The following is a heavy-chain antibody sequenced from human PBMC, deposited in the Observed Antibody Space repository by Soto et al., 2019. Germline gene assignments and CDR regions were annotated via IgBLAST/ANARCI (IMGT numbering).Heavy chain of an antibody. CDR2: ISYDGSNK. CDR1: GYTFSSYG. Sequence: SCKASGYTFSSYGMHWVRQAPGKGLEWVAVISYDGSNKYYADSVKGRFTISRDNSKNTLYLQMNSLRAEDTAVYYCAKGLSDSSGYYPRYFGYWRQGTLVTV. J-gene: IGHJ4*02. D-gene: IGHD3-22*01. CDR3: AKGLSDSSGYYPRYFGY. V-gene: IGHV3-30*18.